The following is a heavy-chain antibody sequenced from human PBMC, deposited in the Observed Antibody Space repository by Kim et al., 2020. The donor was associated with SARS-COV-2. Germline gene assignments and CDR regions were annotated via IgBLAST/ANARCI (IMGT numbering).Heavy chain of an antibody. D-gene: IGHD5-18*01. J-gene: IGHJ4*02. CDR1: GFTFSSYG. V-gene: IGHV3-30*18. CDR3: AKGLVRGYSYAAY. CDR2: ISYDGSNK. Sequence: GGSLRHSCAASGFTFSSYGMHWVRQAPGKGLEWVAVISYDGSNKYYADSVKGRFTISRDNSKNTLYLQMNSLRAEDTAVYYCAKGLVRGYSYAAYWGQGT.